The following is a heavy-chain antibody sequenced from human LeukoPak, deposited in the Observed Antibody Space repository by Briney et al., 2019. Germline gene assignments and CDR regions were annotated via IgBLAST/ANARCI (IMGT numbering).Heavy chain of an antibody. CDR3: ARAGELDYYFDY. V-gene: IGHV4-30-2*01. CDR2: IYHSGST. CDR1: GGSISSGGYS. D-gene: IGHD1-1*01. Sequence: PSETLSLTCAVSGGSISSGGYSWSWIRQPPGKGLEWIGYIYHSGSTYYNPSLKSRVTISVDRSKNQFSLKLSSVTAADTAVYYCARAGELDYYFDYWGQGTLVTVSS. J-gene: IGHJ4*02.